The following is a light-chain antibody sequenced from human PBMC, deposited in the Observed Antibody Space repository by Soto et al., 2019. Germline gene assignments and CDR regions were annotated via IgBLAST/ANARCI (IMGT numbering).Light chain of an antibody. CDR3: QQRSNWPH. Sequence: EIVMTQSPGTLSLSPGETATLSCRASQSVSSNYVAWFHQKPGQAPRLLIYGESNRATGIPDRFSGSGSGTDFTLTISRLEPEDFAAYYCQQRSNWPHFGQGTRLEIK. J-gene: IGKJ5*01. CDR1: QSVSSNY. CDR2: GES. V-gene: IGKV3D-20*02.